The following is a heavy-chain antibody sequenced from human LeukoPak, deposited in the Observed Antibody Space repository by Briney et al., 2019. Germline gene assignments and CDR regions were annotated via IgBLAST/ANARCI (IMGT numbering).Heavy chain of an antibody. CDR2: IYNSGST. V-gene: IGHV4-59*01. CDR3: ARDTCSGGSCYFDY. J-gene: IGHJ4*02. Sequence: SETLSLTCTVSGGSLSSYYWSWIRQPPGKGLEWIGYIYNSGSTNYNPSLKSRVTISVDTSKNQFSLKLSSVTAADTAVYYCARDTCSGGSCYFDYWGQGTLVTVSS. CDR1: GGSLSSYY. D-gene: IGHD2-15*01.